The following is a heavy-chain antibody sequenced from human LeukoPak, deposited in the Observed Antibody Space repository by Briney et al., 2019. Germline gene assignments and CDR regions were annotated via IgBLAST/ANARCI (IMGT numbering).Heavy chain of an antibody. V-gene: IGHV3-53*01. CDR1: GFTVSTNY. CDR3: ARCKGIPFSGSYDY. J-gene: IGHJ4*02. Sequence: PGGSLRLSCAASGFTVSTNYMSWVRQAPGKGLKWVSVIYSGGSTYYADSVKGRFNISRDNSKNTLYLQMNSLRVEDTAVYYCARCKGIPFSGSYDYWGQGTLVTVSS. CDR2: IYSGGST. D-gene: IGHD1-26*01.